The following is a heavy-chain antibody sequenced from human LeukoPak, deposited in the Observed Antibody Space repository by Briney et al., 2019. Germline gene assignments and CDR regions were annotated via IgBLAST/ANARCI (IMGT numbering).Heavy chain of an antibody. CDR3: ARSLGATKIGFDY. CDR2: INPSGGST. J-gene: IGHJ4*02. CDR1: GYTFTSYY. V-gene: IGHV1-46*01. D-gene: IGHD1-26*01. Sequence: ASVTVSCTASGYTFTSYYMHWVRQAPGQGLEWMGIINPSGGSTSYAQKFQGRVTMTRDTSTSTVYMELSSLRSEDTAVYYCARSLGATKIGFDYWGQGTLVTVSS.